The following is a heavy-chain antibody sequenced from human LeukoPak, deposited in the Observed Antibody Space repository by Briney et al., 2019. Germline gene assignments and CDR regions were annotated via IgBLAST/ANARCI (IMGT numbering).Heavy chain of an antibody. CDR2: IYSGGST. CDR1: GFTFSSYA. D-gene: IGHD6-19*01. J-gene: IGHJ4*02. Sequence: HTGGSLRLSCAASGFTFSSYAMHWVRQAPGKGLEWVAVIYSGGSTYYADSVKGRFTISRDNSKNTLYLQMNSLRAEDTAVYYCARAPYSSGSSLDYWGQGTLVTVSS. CDR3: ARAPYSSGSSLDY. V-gene: IGHV3-53*01.